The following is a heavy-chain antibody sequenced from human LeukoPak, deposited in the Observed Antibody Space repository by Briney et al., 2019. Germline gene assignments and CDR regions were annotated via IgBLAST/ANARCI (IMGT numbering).Heavy chain of an antibody. D-gene: IGHD3-10*01. CDR3: ASGGSGSPIDY. CDR2: IYYTGST. Sequence: SETLSLTCTVSSGSISRYYWSWIRQPPGKGLDWIGYIYYTGSTYYNPSLKSRVTISVDTSKNQFSLKLNSVTAADTAVYYCASGGSGSPIDYWGQGTLVTVSS. CDR1: SGSISRYY. J-gene: IGHJ4*02. V-gene: IGHV4-59*01.